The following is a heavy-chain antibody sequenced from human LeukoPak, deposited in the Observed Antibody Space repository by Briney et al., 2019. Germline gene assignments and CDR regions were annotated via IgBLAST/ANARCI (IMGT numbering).Heavy chain of an antibody. CDR3: AKASWVSSTDAVR. J-gene: IGHJ4*02. Sequence: GGSLRLSCAASGFSFSSFAMSWVRQGPARGMEWVSSIRGNGETFNADSVKGRFTLSSDSSRNTMYFQLNNLRVEDTAIYYCAKASWVSSTDAVRWGQGTLVTVSS. V-gene: IGHV3-23*01. CDR1: GFSFSSFA. D-gene: IGHD3-16*01. CDR2: IRGNGET.